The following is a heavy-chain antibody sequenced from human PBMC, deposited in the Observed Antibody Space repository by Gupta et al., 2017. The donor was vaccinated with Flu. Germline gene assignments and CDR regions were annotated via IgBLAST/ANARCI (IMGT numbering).Heavy chain of an antibody. D-gene: IGHD4-17*01. J-gene: IGHJ6*02. CDR3: ARGFIINGDYVVYYYGMDV. CDR1: GGSFSGYY. Sequence: QVQLQQWGAGLLKPSETLSLTCAVYGGSFSGYYWSWIRQPPGKGLEWIGEINHSGSTNYNPSLKSRVTISVDTSKNQFSLKLSSVTAADTAVYYCARGFIINGDYVVYYYGMDVWGQGTTVTVSS. V-gene: IGHV4-34*01. CDR2: INHSGST.